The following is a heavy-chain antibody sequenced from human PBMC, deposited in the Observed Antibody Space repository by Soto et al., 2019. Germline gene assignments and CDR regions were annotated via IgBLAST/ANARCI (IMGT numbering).Heavy chain of an antibody. CDR1: GYTFTSYG. CDR2: ISAYNGNT. D-gene: IGHD6-19*01. Sequence: ASVKVSCKASGYTFTSYGISWVRQAPGQGLEWMGWISAYNGNTNFAQKLQGRVTLTTDTSTSTAYMELRSLRSDDTAVYYCARDARSGWPGDAFDIWGQGTMVTVSS. CDR3: ARDARSGWPGDAFDI. J-gene: IGHJ3*02. V-gene: IGHV1-18*04.